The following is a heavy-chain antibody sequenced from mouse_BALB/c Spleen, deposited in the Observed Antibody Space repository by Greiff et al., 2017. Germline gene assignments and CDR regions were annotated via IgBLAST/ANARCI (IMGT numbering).Heavy chain of an antibody. CDR3: ARERGRTATGFAY. V-gene: IGHV5-6-3*01. CDR2: LNSNGGST. J-gene: IGHJ3*01. CDR1: GFTFSSYG. Sequence: DVHLVESGGGLVQPGGSLKLSCAASGFTFSSYGMSWVRQTPDKRLELVATLNSNGGSTYYPDSVKGRFTISRDNAKNTLYLQMSSLKSEDTAMYYCARERGRTATGFAYWGQGTLVTVSA. D-gene: IGHD1-2*01.